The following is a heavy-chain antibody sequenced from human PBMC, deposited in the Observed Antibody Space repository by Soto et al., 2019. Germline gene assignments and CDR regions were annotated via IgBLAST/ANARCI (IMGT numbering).Heavy chain of an antibody. CDR2: IYYSGST. Sequence: PSETLSLTCTVSGGSISSSSYYWGWIRQPPGKGLEWIGNIYYSGSTYYNPSLKSRVTISVDTSKNQFSLKLSSVTAADTAVYYCARIGISHYDSSGFPHYYFDYWGQGTLVTVSS. CDR3: ARIGISHYDSSGFPHYYFDY. CDR1: GGSISSSSYY. J-gene: IGHJ4*02. V-gene: IGHV4-39*01. D-gene: IGHD3-22*01.